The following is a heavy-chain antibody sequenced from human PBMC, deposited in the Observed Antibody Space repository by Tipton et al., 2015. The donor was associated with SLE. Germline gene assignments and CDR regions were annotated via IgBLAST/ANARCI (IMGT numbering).Heavy chain of an antibody. CDR3: AREPVYYYYYMDV. CDR2: FYYTGST. CDR1: GGSISSSSYY. V-gene: IGHV4-39*07. J-gene: IGHJ6*03. Sequence: TLSLTCTVSGGSISSSSYYWGWIRQPPGKGLEWIGSFYYTGSTYYNPSLKSRVTISLDRSANQFSLRLSSVSAADTAVYYCAREPVYYYYYMDVWGKGTTVTVSS.